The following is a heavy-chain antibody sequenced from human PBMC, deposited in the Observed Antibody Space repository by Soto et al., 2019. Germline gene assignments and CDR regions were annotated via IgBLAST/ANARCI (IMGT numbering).Heavy chain of an antibody. V-gene: IGHV3-74*01. Sequence: GGSLRLSCAASGFTFSSYWMHWVRQAPGKGLVWVSRINSDGSSTSYADSVKGRFTISRDNAKNTLYLQMNSLRAEDTAVYYCARDPCPSCHTNALDIWGQGTMVTVSS. CDR1: GFTFSSYW. CDR3: ARDPCPSCHTNALDI. D-gene: IGHD2-2*01. CDR2: INSDGSST. J-gene: IGHJ3*02.